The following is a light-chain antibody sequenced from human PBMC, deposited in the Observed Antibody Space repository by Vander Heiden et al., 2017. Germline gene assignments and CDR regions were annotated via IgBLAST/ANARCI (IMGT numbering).Light chain of an antibody. Sequence: QSVLPQPPSVSAAPGQKVTISCSGSSSNIGKNFVSWYQQLPGGAPKLLIFDNYQRPSGIPDRFSGSKSGASATLDITGLQTGDVAEYYCATWDSSLGGMIFGGGTKLTVL. CDR2: DNY. CDR1: SSNIGKNF. V-gene: IGLV1-51*01. CDR3: ATWDSSLGGMI. J-gene: IGLJ2*01.